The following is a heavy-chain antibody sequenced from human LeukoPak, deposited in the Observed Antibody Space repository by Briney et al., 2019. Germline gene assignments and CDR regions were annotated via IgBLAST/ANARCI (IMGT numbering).Heavy chain of an antibody. CDR2: IIPIFGSA. V-gene: IGHV1-69*05. J-gene: IGHJ4*02. D-gene: IGHD3-22*01. CDR3: ARGVYYYHSGGYYDFDY. CDR1: GDTFNSYG. Sequence: SVKVSCKASGDTFNSYGISWVRQAPGQGLEWMGGIIPIFGSANYAQKLQGRVTITTDQSTSTAYMELSSLRSEDTAVYYCARGVYYYHSGGYYDFDYWGQGTLVTVSS.